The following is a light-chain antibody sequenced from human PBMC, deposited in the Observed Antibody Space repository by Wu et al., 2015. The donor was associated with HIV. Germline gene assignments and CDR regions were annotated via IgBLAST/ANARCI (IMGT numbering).Light chain of an antibody. CDR3: QQHANWPLT. CDR2: DAS. Sequence: EIVLTQSPAALSVSPGERATLSCRASRSVSSAVAWYQQKPGQAPRLLIYDASNRATGIPARFTGGGSGTDYSLTINSLEPEDFAVYYCQQHANWPLTFGQGTRLEIK. V-gene: IGKV3-11*01. J-gene: IGKJ5*01. CDR1: RSVSSA.